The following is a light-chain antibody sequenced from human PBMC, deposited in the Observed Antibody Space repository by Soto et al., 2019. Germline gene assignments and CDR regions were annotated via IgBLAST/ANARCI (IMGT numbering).Light chain of an antibody. CDR3: QQYNNWPPYT. V-gene: IGKV3-15*01. Sequence: EIGMTQSPATLSVSPGERATLSCRASQSVSSNLAWYQQKPGQAPRLLIYGASTMAPGIPARFSGSGFGTEVPLNISSLQSEDFAVYYCQQYNNWPPYTFGQGTKLEIK. CDR1: QSVSSN. CDR2: GAS. J-gene: IGKJ2*01.